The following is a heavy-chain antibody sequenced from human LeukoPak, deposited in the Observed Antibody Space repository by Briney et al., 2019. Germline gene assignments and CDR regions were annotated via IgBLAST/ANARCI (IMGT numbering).Heavy chain of an antibody. Sequence: GGSLRLSCAASGFTFSSYALNWVRQAPGKGLEWLSYISSSGTTVYCADSVKGRFTISRDNADNSLYLQTNSLRAEDTAVYYCARALPIDYWGQGTLVTVSP. J-gene: IGHJ4*02. CDR1: GFTFSSYA. V-gene: IGHV3-48*03. CDR2: ISSSGTTV. CDR3: ARALPIDY.